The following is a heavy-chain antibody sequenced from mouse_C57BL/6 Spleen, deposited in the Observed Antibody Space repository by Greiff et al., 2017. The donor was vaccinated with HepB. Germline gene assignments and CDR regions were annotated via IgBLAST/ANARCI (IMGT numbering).Heavy chain of an antibody. CDR2: IDPSDSET. V-gene: IGHV1-52*01. D-gene: IGHD2-4*01. Sequence: VQLQQSGAELVRPGSSVKLSCKASGYTFTSYWMHWVKQRPIQGLEWIGNIDPSDSETHYNQKFKDKATLTVDKSSSTAYMQLSSLTSEDSAVYYWARRGYDSFDYWGQGTTLTVSS. CDR1: GYTFTSYW. CDR3: ARRGYDSFDY. J-gene: IGHJ2*01.